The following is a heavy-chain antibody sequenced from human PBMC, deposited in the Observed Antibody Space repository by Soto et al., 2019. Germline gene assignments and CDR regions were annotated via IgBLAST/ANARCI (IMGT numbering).Heavy chain of an antibody. D-gene: IGHD3-10*01. CDR3: ARKVPGSTTRPDYWYFDL. CDR2: LSGGGDAT. V-gene: IGHV3-23*01. Sequence: EVQLLESGGGLVQPGGSLRLSCAASGFTFISYAMTWVRQAPGKGLQRVSALSGGGDATFYADSVKGRFTISRDNSRNTVTLQMNSLGADDTAVYYCARKVPGSTTRPDYWYFDLWGRGTLVTVSS. CDR1: GFTFISYA. J-gene: IGHJ2*01.